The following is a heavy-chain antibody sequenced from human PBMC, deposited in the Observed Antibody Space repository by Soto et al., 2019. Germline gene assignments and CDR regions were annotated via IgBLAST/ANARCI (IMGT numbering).Heavy chain of an antibody. CDR1: GCTFSSYA. J-gene: IGHJ4*02. D-gene: IGHD3-22*01. CDR3: ASKDSSGYYFDY. Sequence: SVKVSCKASGCTFSSYAISCVRQAPGQVLEWMGGIIPIFGTANYAQKFQGRVTITADESTSTAYMELSSLRSEDTAVYYRASKDSSGYYFDYWGQGTLVTVSS. V-gene: IGHV1-69*13. CDR2: IIPIFGTA.